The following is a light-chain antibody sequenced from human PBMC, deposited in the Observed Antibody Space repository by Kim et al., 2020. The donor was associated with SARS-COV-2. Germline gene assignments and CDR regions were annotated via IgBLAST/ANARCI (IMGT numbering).Light chain of an antibody. J-gene: IGKJ1*01. CDR3: QQYYSSPPT. CDR1: QSLLYSSNNKNY. CDR2: WAS. Sequence: DIVMIQSPDSLAVSLGERATINCKSSQSLLYSSNNKNYLAWYQQKPGQPPKLPIYWASTRESGVPDRFSGSGSGTDFTLTISRLQAEDVAVYHCQQYYSSPPTFGQGTKVDIK. V-gene: IGKV4-1*01.